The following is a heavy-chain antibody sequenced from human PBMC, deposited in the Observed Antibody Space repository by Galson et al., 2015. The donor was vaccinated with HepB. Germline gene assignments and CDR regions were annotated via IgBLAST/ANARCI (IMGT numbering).Heavy chain of an antibody. V-gene: IGHV1-2*02. CDR2: INPSSGAT. Sequence: QSGAEVKKPGASVKVSCKASGYTFTGYYMHWGRQAPGQGLEWMGWINPSSGATNYAQKFQGRGIMTRDTSINTAYMDLSRLGTADTAVYYCARDRGRADLALVTADNWGQGTLVTVSS. CDR3: ARDRGRADLALVTADN. CDR1: GYTFTGYY. J-gene: IGHJ4*02. D-gene: IGHD2-2*01.